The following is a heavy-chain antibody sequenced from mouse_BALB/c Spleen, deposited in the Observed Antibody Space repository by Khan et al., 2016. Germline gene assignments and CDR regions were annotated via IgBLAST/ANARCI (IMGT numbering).Heavy chain of an antibody. CDR2: ISYSGST. CDR1: GYSITSDYA. D-gene: IGHD2-14*01. J-gene: IGHJ1*01. Sequence: EVELVESGPGLVKPSQSLSLTCTVTGYSITSDYAWNWIRQFPGNKLVWMGYISYSGSTSYNPSLKSRISITRDTSKNQFFLQLNSVTTEDTATYYCARYDWYYDVWGAGTTVTVSS. CDR3: ARYDWYYDV. V-gene: IGHV3-2*02.